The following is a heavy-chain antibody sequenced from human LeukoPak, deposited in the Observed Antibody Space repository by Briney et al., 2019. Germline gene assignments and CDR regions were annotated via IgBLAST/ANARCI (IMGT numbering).Heavy chain of an antibody. Sequence: PSETLSLTCTVSGGSISSYYWSWIRQPPRKGLEWIGYIYYSGSTNYNPSLKSRVTISVDTSKNQFSLKLSSVTAADTAVYYCARAPLYSYSPGTFDYWGQGTLATVSS. V-gene: IGHV4-59*01. CDR2: IYYSGST. D-gene: IGHD5-18*01. CDR3: ARAPLYSYSPGTFDY. CDR1: GGSISSYY. J-gene: IGHJ4*02.